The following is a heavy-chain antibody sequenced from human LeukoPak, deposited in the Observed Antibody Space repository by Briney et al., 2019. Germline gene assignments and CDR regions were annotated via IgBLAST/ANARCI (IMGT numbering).Heavy chain of an antibody. J-gene: IGHJ3*02. D-gene: IGHD2-2*01. V-gene: IGHV3-9*01. CDR1: GFTFDDYA. CDR3: AKDTSLGYCSSTSCSSGAFDI. Sequence: GRSLRLSCAASGFTFDDYAMHWVRQAPGKGLEWVSGISWNSGSMGYADSVKGRFTISRDKAKNSLYLQMNSLRAEDTALYYCAKDTSLGYCSSTSCSSGAFDIWGQGTMVTVSS. CDR2: ISWNSGSM.